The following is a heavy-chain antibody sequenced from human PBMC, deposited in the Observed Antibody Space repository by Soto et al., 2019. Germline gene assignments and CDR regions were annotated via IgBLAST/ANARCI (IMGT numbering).Heavy chain of an antibody. Sequence: SETLSLTCTVSGGSISSYYWSWIRQPPGKGLEWIGYIYYSGSTNYNPSLKSRVTISVDTSKNQFSLKLSSVTAADTAVYYCARGIDRVDYWGQGTLVTVSS. CDR1: GGSISSYY. V-gene: IGHV4-59*01. D-gene: IGHD3-22*01. CDR3: ARGIDRVDY. CDR2: IYYSGST. J-gene: IGHJ4*02.